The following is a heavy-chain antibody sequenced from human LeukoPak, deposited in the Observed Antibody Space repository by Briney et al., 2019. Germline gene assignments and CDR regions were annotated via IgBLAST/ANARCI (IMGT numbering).Heavy chain of an antibody. D-gene: IGHD6-13*01. CDR1: GYTFTSCD. V-gene: IGHV1-8*01. CDR2: MNPTSGNT. CDR3: ARGQGSSWYTY. Sequence: ASVKVSCKASGYTFTSCDINWVRQATGQGLEWMGWMNPTSGNTGYAQKFQGRVTMTRNISISTAYMELSSLRSEDTAVYYCARGQGSSWYTYWGQGTLVTVSS. J-gene: IGHJ4*02.